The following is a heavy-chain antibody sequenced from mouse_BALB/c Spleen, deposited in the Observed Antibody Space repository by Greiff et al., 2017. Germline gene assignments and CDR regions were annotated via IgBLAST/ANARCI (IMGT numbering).Heavy chain of an antibody. J-gene: IGHJ3*01. CDR1: GYAFSSSW. V-gene: IGHV1-82*01. D-gene: IGHD1-1*01. CDR2: IYPGDGDT. Sequence: QVQLKQSGPELVKPGASVKISCTASGYAFSSSWMNWVKQRPGQGLEWIGRIYPGDGDTYYNGKFKGKATLTADKSSSTAYMQLSSLTSVDSAVYFCARSDGSSPSFAYWGQGTLVTVSA. CDR3: ARSDGSSPSFAY.